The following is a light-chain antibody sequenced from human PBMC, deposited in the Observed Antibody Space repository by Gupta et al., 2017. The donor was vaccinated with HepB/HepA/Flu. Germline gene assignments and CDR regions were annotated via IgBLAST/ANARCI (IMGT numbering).Light chain of an antibody. CDR1: NSNIGAIYD. CDR3: QSYDSSLNGYV. CDR2: GNV. Sequence: QSVLTQPPSVSGAPGQRVTIFCTGSNSNIGAIYDVHWYQQLPGTAPKLLIYGNVNRPSGVPDRFSGSNSGTSASLAITGLQADDEAYYYCQSYDSSLNGYVFGNGTKVTVL. V-gene: IGLV1-40*01. J-gene: IGLJ1*01.